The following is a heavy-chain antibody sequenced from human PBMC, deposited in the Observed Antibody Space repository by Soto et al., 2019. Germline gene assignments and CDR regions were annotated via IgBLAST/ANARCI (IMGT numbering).Heavy chain of an antibody. J-gene: IGHJ4*02. CDR2: ISGGGGST. CDR1: GFTFINYA. D-gene: IGHD2-15*01. Sequence: EVQLLESGGGLIQPGGSLRLSCAASGFTFINYAMTWVRQAPGKGLEWVSAISGGGGSTYYADSVKGRFTISRDNSKNTLYLQMNSLRAEDTAVYSCAKAGNYGIVVVVAATRKLDYWGQGTLVTVSS. CDR3: AKAGNYGIVVVVAATRKLDY. V-gene: IGHV3-23*01.